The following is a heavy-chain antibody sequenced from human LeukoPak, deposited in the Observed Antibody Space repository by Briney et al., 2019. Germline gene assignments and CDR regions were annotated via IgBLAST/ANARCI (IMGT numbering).Heavy chain of an antibody. J-gene: IGHJ3*02. CDR2: ISTSSSYI. V-gene: IGHV3-21*01. CDR3: ARDPYYDSSGYPAGDAFDI. D-gene: IGHD3-22*01. CDR1: GFTFSTYN. Sequence: AGGSLRLSCAASGFTFSTYNMNWVRQAPGKGLEWVSSISTSSSYIYYADSVKGRFTISRDNARNSLFLQMNSLRAEDTAVYYCARDPYYDSSGYPAGDAFDIWGQGTMVTVSS.